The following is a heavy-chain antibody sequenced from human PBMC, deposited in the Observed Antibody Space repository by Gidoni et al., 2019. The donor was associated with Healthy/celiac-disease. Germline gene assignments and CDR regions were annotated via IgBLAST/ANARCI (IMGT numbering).Heavy chain of an antibody. CDR2: IYSGGST. D-gene: IGHD6-19*01. J-gene: IGHJ4*02. CDR3: ARQEIAVFDY. V-gene: IGHV3-66*04. Sequence: EVQLVESGGGLVQPGGSVRLSCAALGFTVSSTYMSWVRQAPGKGLELVSVIYSGGSTYYADSVKGRFTISRDNSKNTLYLQMNSLRAEDTAVYYCARQEIAVFDYWGQGTLVTVSS. CDR1: GFTVSSTY.